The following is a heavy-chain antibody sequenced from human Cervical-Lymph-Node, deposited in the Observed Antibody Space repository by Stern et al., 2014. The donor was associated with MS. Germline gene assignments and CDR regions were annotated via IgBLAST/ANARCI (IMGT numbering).Heavy chain of an antibody. CDR1: GGSFSSYA. V-gene: IGHV1-69*01. CDR3: TREATAHSGTFDF. D-gene: IGHD1-14*01. CDR2: ISPMFGAA. J-gene: IGHJ4*02. Sequence: VQLVESGAGMKKPGSSVKVSCKASGGSFSSYAVNWVRQAPGQAPEWMGGISPMFGAANYAQKFQGRVTLIADESTSTVYMEMISLTSEDTAVYYCTREATAHSGTFDFWGQGTLVTV.